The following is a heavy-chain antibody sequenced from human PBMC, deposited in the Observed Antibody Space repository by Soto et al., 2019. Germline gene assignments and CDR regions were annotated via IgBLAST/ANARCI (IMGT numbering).Heavy chain of an antibody. Sequence: GASVKVSCKVSGYTLTELSMHWVRQAPGKGLEWMGGFDPEDGETIYAQKFQGRVTMTEDTSTDTAYMELSSLRSEDTAVYYCATVSNYYDSSGYLYYFDYWGQGTLVTVSS. CDR3: ATVSNYYDSSGYLYYFDY. J-gene: IGHJ4*02. CDR2: FDPEDGET. D-gene: IGHD3-22*01. CDR1: GYTLTELS. V-gene: IGHV1-24*01.